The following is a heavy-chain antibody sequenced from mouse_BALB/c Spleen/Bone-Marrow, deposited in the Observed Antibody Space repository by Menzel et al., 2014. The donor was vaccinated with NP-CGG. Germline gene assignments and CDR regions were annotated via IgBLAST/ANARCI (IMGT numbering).Heavy chain of an antibody. CDR1: GYTFTSYW. J-gene: IGHJ2*01. V-gene: IGHV1-7*01. Sequence: VQLQQSGAELAKPGASVKMSCKASGYTFTSYWMHWVKQRPGQGLEWIGYINPSTGYTEYNQKFKDKATLTADKSSSTAYMQLSSLTSEDSAVYYCATGYYFDYWGQGTTPTVSS. CDR2: INPSTGYT. CDR3: ATGYYFDY. D-gene: IGHD4-1*01.